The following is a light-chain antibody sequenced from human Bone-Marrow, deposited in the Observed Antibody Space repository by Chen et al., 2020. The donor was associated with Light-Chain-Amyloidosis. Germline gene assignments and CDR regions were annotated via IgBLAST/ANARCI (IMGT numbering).Light chain of an antibody. Sequence: IVLTQSPGTLSLSPGETATLSCRASQNLHNNWVAWHQQRPGQAPRLLIVGASSRASDIPQRFSGSGSGTDFPLTISGLEPEDFAVYYCQQYGSSPRTFGQGTRVEIK. J-gene: IGKJ1*01. CDR1: QNLHNNW. CDR2: GAS. V-gene: IGKV3-20*01. CDR3: QQYGSSPRT.